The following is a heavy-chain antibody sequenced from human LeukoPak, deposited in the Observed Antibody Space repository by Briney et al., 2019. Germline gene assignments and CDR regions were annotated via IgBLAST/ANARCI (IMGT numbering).Heavy chain of an antibody. D-gene: IGHD4-11*01. CDR2: IYPGDPDT. CDR3: ARFPGLTTVTLDY. V-gene: IGHV5-51*01. CDR1: GYRFTIYW. Sequence: PGGSLRLSCKASGYRFTIYWMAWVRQMPGKGLETMGIIYPGDPDTRYSPSFQGQVTISADKSINTAYLQWSSLKASDTAMYYCARFPGLTTVTLDYWGQGTLVTVSS. J-gene: IGHJ4*02.